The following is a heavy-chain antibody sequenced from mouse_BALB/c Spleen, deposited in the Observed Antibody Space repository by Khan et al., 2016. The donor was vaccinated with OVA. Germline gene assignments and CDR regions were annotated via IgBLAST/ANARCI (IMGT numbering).Heavy chain of an antibody. J-gene: IGHJ2*01. V-gene: IGHV5-17*02. Sequence: EVELVESGGGLGTSGGKGKLEGEAAGKTFRRNGMQGIRQGPEKGPGWGADRRRDRKTCYDADTVKGRVHITRDKPKIPPFLQMTSRRSGDTAVYFCATSYCYGYYFDYWGQGTTLTVSA. CDR2: RRRDRKTC. CDR3: ATSYCYGYYFDY. CDR1: GKTFRRNG. D-gene: IGHD1-1*01.